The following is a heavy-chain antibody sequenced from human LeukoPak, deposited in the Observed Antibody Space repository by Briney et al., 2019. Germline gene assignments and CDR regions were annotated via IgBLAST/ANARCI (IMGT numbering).Heavy chain of an antibody. CDR2: INTNTGKP. CDR1: GYTFTIYA. V-gene: IGHV7-4-1*02. Sequence: ASVTVSCTASGYTFTIYAMNWVRKAPGQGLEWMGWINTNTGKPTYAQGFTGRFVFSLDTSVSTAYLQISSLKAEDTAVYYCVSTDYYDRSGYYDHWGQGTLVTVSS. D-gene: IGHD3-22*01. CDR3: VSTDYYDRSGYYDH. J-gene: IGHJ5*02.